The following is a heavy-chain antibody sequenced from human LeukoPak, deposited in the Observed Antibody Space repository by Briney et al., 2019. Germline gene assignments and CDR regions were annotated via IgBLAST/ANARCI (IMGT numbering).Heavy chain of an antibody. Sequence: PSETLSLTCAVYGGSFSGYYWSWIRQPPGKGLEWIGEINHSGSTNYNPSLKSRVTISVDTSKNQFSLKLGSVTAADTAVYYCARPVRRWPSVDYFDYWGQGTLVTVSS. CDR1: GGSFSGYY. CDR2: INHSGST. V-gene: IGHV4-34*01. CDR3: ARPVRRWPSVDYFDY. D-gene: IGHD5-24*01. J-gene: IGHJ4*02.